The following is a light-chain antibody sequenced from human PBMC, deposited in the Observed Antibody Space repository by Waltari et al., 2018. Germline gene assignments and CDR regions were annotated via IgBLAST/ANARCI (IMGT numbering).Light chain of an antibody. J-gene: IGKJ2*01. Sequence: IVMTQFPDSLAVSLGETATINCRSSQSLFYTSNNKDYLGWYQQKPGLPPKLLIYWSSTRESGVPDRFSGSGSVTDVTLTISSLQAEDVAVYYCLQYFDASRTFGQGTKLEIK. V-gene: IGKV4-1*01. CDR2: WSS. CDR1: QSLFYTSNNKDY. CDR3: LQYFDASRT.